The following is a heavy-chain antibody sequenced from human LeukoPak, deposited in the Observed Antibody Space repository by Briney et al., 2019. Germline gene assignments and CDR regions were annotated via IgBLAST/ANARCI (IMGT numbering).Heavy chain of an antibody. V-gene: IGHV3-30*02. J-gene: IGHJ4*02. Sequence: PGGSLRLSCATSGFIFSDYGMHWVRQAPGKGLEWVAFIENDGSNKYYTDSVKGRFTISRDNSKNTLHLQMSSLRPEDTGIYYCAQIRLGELSTFDYWGRGTLVTISS. D-gene: IGHD3-16*02. CDR2: IENDGSNK. CDR3: AQIRLGELSTFDY. CDR1: GFIFSDYG.